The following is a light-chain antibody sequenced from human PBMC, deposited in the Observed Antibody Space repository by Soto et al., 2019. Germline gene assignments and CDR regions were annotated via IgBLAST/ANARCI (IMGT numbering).Light chain of an antibody. CDR3: QVWETSSDHPVV. CDR1: NIEGKS. CDR2: DDG. Sequence: SSELTQTPSVSVAPGQTARITCGGSNIEGKSVHWYQQKPGQAPVLVVSDDGDRPSGIPERFSGSKSENTATLTFTRVEAGDEADYFCQVWETSSDHPVVFGGGTQLTVL. V-gene: IGLV3-21*02. J-gene: IGLJ2*01.